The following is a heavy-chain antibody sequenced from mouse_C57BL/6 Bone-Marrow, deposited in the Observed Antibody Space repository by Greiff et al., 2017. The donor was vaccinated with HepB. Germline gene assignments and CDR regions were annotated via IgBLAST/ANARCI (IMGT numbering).Heavy chain of an antibody. CDR3: ARAYDYDHY. V-gene: IGHV1-55*01. J-gene: IGHJ2*01. CDR1: GYTFTSYW. CDR2: IYPGSGST. Sequence: QVHVKQPGAELVKPGASVKMSCKASGYTFTSYWITWVKQRPGQGLEWIGDIYPGSGSTNYNEKFKSKATLTVDTSSSTAYMQLSSLTSEDSAVYYCARAYDYDHYWGQGTTLTVSS. D-gene: IGHD2-4*01.